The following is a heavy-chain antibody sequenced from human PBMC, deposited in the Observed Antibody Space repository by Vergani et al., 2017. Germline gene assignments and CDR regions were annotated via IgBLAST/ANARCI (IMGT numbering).Heavy chain of an antibody. CDR3: ARGGFVVVPAAMLVDAFDI. CDR1: GASITSGSFY. CDR2: IHASGTK. J-gene: IGHJ3*02. Sequence: QVHLNEAGPGLVKPSQTLSLTCTVSGASITSGSFYWSWIRQPAGKGLEWIGRIHASGTKNYNPSLRSRVTLSVDTSKNQLSLKMISMTAADTAVYYCARGGFVVVPAAMLVDAFDIWGQGTMVTVSS. V-gene: IGHV4-61*02. D-gene: IGHD2-2*01.